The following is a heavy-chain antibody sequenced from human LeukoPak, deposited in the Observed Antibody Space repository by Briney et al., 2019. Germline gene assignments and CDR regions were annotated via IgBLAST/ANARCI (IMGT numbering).Heavy chain of an antibody. D-gene: IGHD4-11*01. CDR2: IKQDGSEK. CDR3: ATLNDYSNAFDI. Sequence: GGSLRLSCAASGFTFSTYWMNWVRQAPGKGLEWVANIKQDGSEKYYVDSVKGRFTISRDNSKNTLYLQMNSLGAEDTAVYYCATLNDYSNAFDIWGQGTMVTVSS. V-gene: IGHV3-7*01. CDR1: GFTFSTYW. J-gene: IGHJ3*02.